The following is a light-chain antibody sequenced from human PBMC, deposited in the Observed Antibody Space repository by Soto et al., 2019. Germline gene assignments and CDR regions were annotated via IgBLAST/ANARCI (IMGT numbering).Light chain of an antibody. CDR1: QSVSGNS. J-gene: IGKJ1*01. CDR2: GAS. CDR3: QQYGSLPRT. Sequence: EIVLTQSPGTLSLSPGERATLSCRASQSVSGNSLAWYQRQVGQPPRLLIHGASTRATGIPDRFSGSGSATDFTLTISSLEPEDVAQFYCQQYGSLPRTFGQGTKVEIK. V-gene: IGKV3-20*01.